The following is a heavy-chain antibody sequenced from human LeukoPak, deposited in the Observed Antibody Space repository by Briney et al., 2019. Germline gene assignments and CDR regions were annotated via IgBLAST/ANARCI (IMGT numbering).Heavy chain of an antibody. V-gene: IGHV3-15*01. D-gene: IGHD3-10*01. CDR1: GFSFTNTW. J-gene: IGHJ5*02. Sequence: PGGSLRLSCEASGFSFTNTWMSWVRQAPGKGLEWVGRVKSKADDGTTDYAAPVQGRFTISRDDSKNTLSLQMNSLEIDDTAVYYCTTGGHYYGSWGQGTLVTVSS. CDR3: TTGGHYYGS. CDR2: VKSKADDGTT.